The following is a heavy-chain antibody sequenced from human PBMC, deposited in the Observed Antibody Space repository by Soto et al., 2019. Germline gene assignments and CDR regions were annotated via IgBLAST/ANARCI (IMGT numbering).Heavy chain of an antibody. CDR1: GYSFTSYW. CDR2: IYPGDSDT. Sequence: PGESLKISCKGSGYSFTSYWIGWVRQMPGKGLEWMGIIYPGDSDTRYSPSFQGQVTISADKSISTAYLQWSSLKASDTAMYYCAIHPYDFWGGYRDYYYYYGMDVWGQGTTVTVSS. J-gene: IGHJ6*02. D-gene: IGHD3-3*01. V-gene: IGHV5-51*01. CDR3: AIHPYDFWGGYRDYYYYYGMDV.